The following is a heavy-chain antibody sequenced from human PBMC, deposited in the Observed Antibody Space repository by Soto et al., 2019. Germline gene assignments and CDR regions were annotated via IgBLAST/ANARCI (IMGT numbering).Heavy chain of an antibody. D-gene: IGHD1-26*01. J-gene: IGHJ6*02. CDR1: GFTFSTYA. CDR3: AKVSLGALTFTDYYYYGLDV. Sequence: EVQLLESGGGLVQPGGSLRLSCAASGFTFSTYAMNWVRQAPGKGLEWVSAISGGGGSTYYADSVKGRVTISRDNSKNTLYLQMNSLRAADTAVYYCAKVSLGALTFTDYYYYGLDVWGQGTTVTVSS. V-gene: IGHV3-23*01. CDR2: ISGGGGST.